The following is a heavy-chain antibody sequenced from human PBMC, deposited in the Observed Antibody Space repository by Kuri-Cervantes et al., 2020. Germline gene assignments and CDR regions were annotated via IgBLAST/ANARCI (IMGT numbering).Heavy chain of an antibody. J-gene: IGHJ5*02. D-gene: IGHD5-12*01. CDR3: AGDNSGFYYNWFDP. CDR2: IWFDGSTK. V-gene: IGHV3-33*01. Sequence: GALRLSCAASGFNFDKYGMHWVRQAPGKGLEWVAVIWFDGSTKYYADSVKGRFTISRDNSMNTLFLQMNSLRAEDTAVYYCAGDNSGFYYNWFDPWGRGTLVTVSS. CDR1: GFNFDKYG.